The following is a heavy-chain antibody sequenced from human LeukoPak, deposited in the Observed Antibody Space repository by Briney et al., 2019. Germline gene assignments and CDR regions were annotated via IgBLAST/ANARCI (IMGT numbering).Heavy chain of an antibody. CDR3: ARDAVPYYYGSGSHYTFDY. V-gene: IGHV1-69*05. D-gene: IGHD3-10*01. Sequence: GSSVKVSCKASGGTFSSYAISWVRQAPGQGLEWMGGIIPIFGTANYAQKFQGRVTITTDESTSTAYMELSSLRSEEKAVYYCARDAVPYYYGSGSHYTFDYWGQGTLVTVSS. CDR1: GGTFSSYA. J-gene: IGHJ4*02. CDR2: IIPIFGTA.